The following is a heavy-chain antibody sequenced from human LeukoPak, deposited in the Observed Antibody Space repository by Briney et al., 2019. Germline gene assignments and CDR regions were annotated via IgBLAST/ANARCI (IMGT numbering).Heavy chain of an antibody. CDR2: TYYRSKWYN. CDR3: ARDEDGYNYGFDP. J-gene: IGHJ5*02. Sequence: SQTLSLTCAISGDSVSNNSAAWNWLRQSPSRGLEWLGRTYYRSKWYNDYAVSVKSRITINPDTSKNQFSLQLNSVTPEDTAVYYCARDEDGYNYGFDPWGQGTLVTVSS. CDR1: GDSVSNNSAA. V-gene: IGHV6-1*01. D-gene: IGHD5-24*01.